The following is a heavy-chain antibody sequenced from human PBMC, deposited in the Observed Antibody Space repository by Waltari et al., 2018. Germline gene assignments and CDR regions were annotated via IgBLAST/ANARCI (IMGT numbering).Heavy chain of an antibody. V-gene: IGHV3-64*01. J-gene: IGHJ4*02. Sequence: EVQLVESGGGLVQPGGSLRLSCAASGFTFSSYAMHWVRQAPGKGLEDVSAISSNGGSTYYANSVKGRFTISRDKSKNTLYLQMGSLRAEDMAVYYCARDSSSKGISRPLFDYWGQGTLVTVSS. CDR3: ARDSSSKGISRPLFDY. CDR1: GFTFSSYA. CDR2: ISSNGGST. D-gene: IGHD2-15*01.